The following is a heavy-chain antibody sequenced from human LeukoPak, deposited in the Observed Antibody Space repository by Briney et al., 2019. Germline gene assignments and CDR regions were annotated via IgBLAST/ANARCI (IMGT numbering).Heavy chain of an antibody. Sequence: SQTLSLTCAVSGGSISSGGYSWSWIRQPPGRGLEWIGYIYHSGSTYYNPSLKSRVTISVDTSKNQFSLKLSSVTAADTAVYYCARRGTDYYDSSGYPLLWFDPWGQGTLVTVSS. CDR3: ARRGTDYYDSSGYPLLWFDP. V-gene: IGHV4-30-2*01. CDR2: IYHSGST. D-gene: IGHD3-22*01. CDR1: GGSISSGGYS. J-gene: IGHJ5*02.